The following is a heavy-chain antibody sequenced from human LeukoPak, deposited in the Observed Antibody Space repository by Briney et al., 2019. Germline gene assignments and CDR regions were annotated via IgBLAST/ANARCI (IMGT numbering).Heavy chain of an antibody. CDR1: GFTFSSYA. D-gene: IGHD2-2*02. CDR2: LSDSGGST. V-gene: IGHV3-23*01. Sequence: GGSLRLSCAASGFTFSSYAMSWVRQAPGKGLEWVSALSDSGGSTYYADSVKGRFTISRDNSKNTLYLQMNSLRAEDTAVYYCASPWDIVVVPAAIPYYYGMDVWGQGTTVTVSS. CDR3: ASPWDIVVVPAAIPYYYGMDV. J-gene: IGHJ6*02.